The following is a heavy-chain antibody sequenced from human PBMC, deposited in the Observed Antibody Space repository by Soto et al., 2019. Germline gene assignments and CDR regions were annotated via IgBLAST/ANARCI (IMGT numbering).Heavy chain of an antibody. CDR3: ARGPFCLTARCFPNWFDS. D-gene: IGHD7-27*01. Sequence: TLAITCSVSGDSISNLDCFGAWIRQPPGQALEYIGYIYKRSTTYYNPSFESRVAISVDTSKSQFSLNVTSVTAADTAVYFCARGPFCLTARCFPNWFDSRGQGALVTVSS. CDR2: IYKRSTT. V-gene: IGHV4-30-4*01. J-gene: IGHJ5*01. CDR1: GDSISNLDCF.